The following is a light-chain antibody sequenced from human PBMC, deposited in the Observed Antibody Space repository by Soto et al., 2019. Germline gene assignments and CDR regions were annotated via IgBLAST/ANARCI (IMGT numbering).Light chain of an antibody. CDR1: SSDVVSYNL. V-gene: IGLV2-23*02. J-gene: IGLJ1*01. Sequence: QSALTQPASVSGSPGQSITISCTGTSSDVVSYNLVSWYQQHPGKPPNLMIYEVSKRPSGVSNRFSGAKSGNTASLTISGLQAEDEADYYCCSYAGSSTFYVFGTGTKVTVL. CDR2: EVS. CDR3: CSYAGSSTFYV.